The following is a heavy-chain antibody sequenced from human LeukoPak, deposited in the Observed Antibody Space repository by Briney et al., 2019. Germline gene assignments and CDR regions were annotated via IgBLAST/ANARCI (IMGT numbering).Heavy chain of an antibody. CDR3: AKEGSSWSTFDY. J-gene: IGHJ4*02. CDR1: GFTFSSYA. V-gene: IGHV3-9*03. Sequence: PGGSLRLSCAASGFTFSSYAMSRVRQAPGKGLEWVSGISWNSRSIAYADSVKGRFTISRDNAKNSLYLQMNSLRAEDMALYYCAKEGSSWSTFDYWGQGTLVTVSS. CDR2: ISWNSRSI. D-gene: IGHD6-13*01.